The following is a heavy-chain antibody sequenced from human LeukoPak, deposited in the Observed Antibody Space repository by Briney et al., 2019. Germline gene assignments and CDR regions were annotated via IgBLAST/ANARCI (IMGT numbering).Heavy chain of an antibody. CDR1: GGSISSGSYF. CDR2: IYYDGRT. CDR3: ARDGSFGVVVPAAMGYMDV. J-gene: IGHJ6*03. D-gene: IGHD2-2*01. Sequence: SETLSLTCTVSGGSISSGSYFWGWIRQPPGKGLEWIGRIYYDGRTSYNSSLKSRVTISVDTSKNQFSLRLNSVTAADTAVYYCARDGSFGVVVPAAMGYMDVWGKGTTVTVSS. V-gene: IGHV4-39*07.